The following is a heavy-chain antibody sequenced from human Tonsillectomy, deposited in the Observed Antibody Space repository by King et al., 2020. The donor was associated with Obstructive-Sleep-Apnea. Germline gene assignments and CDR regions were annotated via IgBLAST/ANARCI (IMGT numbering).Heavy chain of an antibody. V-gene: IGHV4-39*07. CDR3: ARVPLHYDSSVK. CDR1: GGSISSSGYY. Sequence: QLQESGPGLVKPSETLSLTCTVSGGSISSSGYYWGWIRQPPGKGLEWIGTIYYSGSTYYNPSLKSRVTISVDTSKNQFSLKVSSVTAADTAVYYCARVPLHYDSSVKWGQGTLVTVSS. CDR2: IYYSGST. D-gene: IGHD3-16*01. J-gene: IGHJ4*02.